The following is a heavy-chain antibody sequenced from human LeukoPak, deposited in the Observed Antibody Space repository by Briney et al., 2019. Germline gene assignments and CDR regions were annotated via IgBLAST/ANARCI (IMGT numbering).Heavy chain of an antibody. D-gene: IGHD3-10*01. Sequence: GESLRISGKGLGYSFISYWITWVRQIPGKGLEWMGTIDPSESYTDYSPSFQGHVTISADKSNSTAYLQWSSLKASDTAMYYCARHGLSSDMDVWGQGTTVSVSS. V-gene: IGHV5-10-1*01. J-gene: IGHJ6*02. CDR2: IDPSESYT. CDR3: ARHGLSSDMDV. CDR1: GYSFISYW.